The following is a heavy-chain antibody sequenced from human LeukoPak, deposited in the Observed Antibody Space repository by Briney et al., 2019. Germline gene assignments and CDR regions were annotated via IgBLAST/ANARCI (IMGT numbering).Heavy chain of an antibody. D-gene: IGHD5-12*01. J-gene: IGHJ4*02. V-gene: IGHV4-4*07. CDR3: ARHAESGYDRFDH. Sequence: KPSETLSLTCTVSGGAISSYHWSWIRQPAGKGLEWIGRIYTSGSTNYNPSLKSRVTMSVDTSKNQFSLKLSSVTAADTAVYYCARHAESGYDRFDHWGQGTLVTVSS. CDR2: IYTSGST. CDR1: GGAISSYH.